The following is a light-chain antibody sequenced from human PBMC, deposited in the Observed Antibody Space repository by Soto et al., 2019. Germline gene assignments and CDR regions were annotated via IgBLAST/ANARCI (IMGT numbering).Light chain of an antibody. CDR1: SSDVGAYNY. CDR3: TSYTSSFTVL. Sequence: QSALTQPASVSGSPGQSITISCTGTSSDVGAYNYVSWYQQYPGKVPKLMIYEVSNRYSGISDRFSGSKSGNTASLTISGLQAEDEADYYCTSYTSSFTVLFGGGTQLTVL. J-gene: IGLJ2*01. V-gene: IGLV2-14*01. CDR2: EVS.